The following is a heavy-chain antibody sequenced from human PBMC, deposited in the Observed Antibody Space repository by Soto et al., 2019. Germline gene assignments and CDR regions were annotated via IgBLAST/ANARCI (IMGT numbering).Heavy chain of an antibody. CDR3: ARQPKGSSSSGLGNWFDP. D-gene: IGHD6-6*01. J-gene: IGHJ5*02. CDR2: IYNSGST. V-gene: IGHV4-39*01. Sequence: QLQLQESGPGLVKPSETLSLTCTVSGGSISSRNYYWGWIRQPPGKGLEWIGSIYNSGSTYYNPSPMSRVTISVDTSKNQFSLKLASVTAADTALYYCARQPKGSSSSGLGNWFDPWGQGTLVTVSS. CDR1: GGSISSRNYY.